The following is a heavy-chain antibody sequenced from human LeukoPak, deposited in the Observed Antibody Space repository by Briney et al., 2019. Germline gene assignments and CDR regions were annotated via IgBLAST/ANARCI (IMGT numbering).Heavy chain of an antibody. CDR1: GGSINSHY. V-gene: IGHV4-59*08. D-gene: IGHD6-19*01. CDR3: VRRDTGWNYFDY. J-gene: IGHJ4*02. Sequence: SETLSLTCAVSGGSINSHYWGWIRQPPGKGLQWIGDTYYTGKINYNPSLKSRVTITLDTSKDHLSLNLTSVLAADTAIYYCVRRDTGWNYFDYWGQGILVTVSS. CDR2: TYYTGKI.